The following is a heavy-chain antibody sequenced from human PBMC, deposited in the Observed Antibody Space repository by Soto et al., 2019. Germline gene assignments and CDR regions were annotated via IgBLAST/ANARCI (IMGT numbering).Heavy chain of an antibody. D-gene: IGHD2-2*01. CDR3: ARERPDGTRLDP. Sequence: QVQLQESGPGLVKPSQTLSLTCTVSGGSISSGDYYWSWIRQPPGKGLEGIGYISYSGNTYYRPSLKSRVTIAVDTSKNQFSLKLSSVTAADTAVYYCARERPDGTRLDPWGQGTLVTVSS. V-gene: IGHV4-30-4*01. CDR2: ISYSGNT. J-gene: IGHJ5*02. CDR1: GGSISSGDYY.